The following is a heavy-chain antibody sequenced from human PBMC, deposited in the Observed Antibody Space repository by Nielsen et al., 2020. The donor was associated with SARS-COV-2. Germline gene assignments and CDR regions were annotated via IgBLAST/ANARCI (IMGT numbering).Heavy chain of an antibody. J-gene: IGHJ5*02. CDR2: IIPIFGTA. CDR1: GGTFSSYA. CDR3: ATLRRQAAGNIWFDP. Sequence: SVKVSCKASGGTFSSYAISWVRQAPGQGLEWMGGIIPIFGTANYAQKFQGRVTMTEDTSTDTAYMGLSSLRSEDTAVYYCATLRRQAAGNIWFDPWGQGTLVTVSS. V-gene: IGHV1-69*06. D-gene: IGHD6-13*01.